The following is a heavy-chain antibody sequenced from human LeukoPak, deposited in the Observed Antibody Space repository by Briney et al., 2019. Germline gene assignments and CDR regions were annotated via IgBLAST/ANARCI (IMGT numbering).Heavy chain of an antibody. CDR1: GFTFSDFY. Sequence: PEGSLRLSCAASGFTFSDFYMTWIRQAPGKGLEWVSYISNRGSTIYYADSVRGRFTISRDNAKNSLYLQMNSLRAEDTAVYYCARSADRSGYFREITLYYFDYWGQGTLVTVSS. V-gene: IGHV3-11*01. J-gene: IGHJ4*02. D-gene: IGHD3-22*01. CDR2: ISNRGSTI. CDR3: ARSADRSGYFREITLYYFDY.